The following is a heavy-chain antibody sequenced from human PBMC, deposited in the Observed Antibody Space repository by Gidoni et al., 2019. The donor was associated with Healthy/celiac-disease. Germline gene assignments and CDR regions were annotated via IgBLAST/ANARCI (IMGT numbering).Heavy chain of an antibody. Sequence: QLQLQESGPGLVKPSETLSLTCTVSVGSISSSSYYWGWIRQPPGKGLEWIGSIYYSGSTYYNPSLKSRVTISVDTSKNQFSLKLSSVTAADTAVYYCARHDGGSYENLDYWGQGTLVTVSS. J-gene: IGHJ4*02. D-gene: IGHD1-26*01. CDR1: VGSISSSSYY. CDR2: IYYSGST. V-gene: IGHV4-39*01. CDR3: ARHDGGSYENLDY.